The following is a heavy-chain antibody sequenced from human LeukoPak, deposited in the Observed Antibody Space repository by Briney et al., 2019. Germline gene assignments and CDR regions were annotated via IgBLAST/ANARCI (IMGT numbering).Heavy chain of an antibody. Sequence: SETLSLTCTVSGGSISSYCWSWLRQPPGKGLEWIGYIYYSGSTNYNPSLKSRVTISVDTSKNQFSLKLSSVTAADTAVYYCARDSSSTGDYYMDVWGKGTTVTVSS. D-gene: IGHD1-26*01. V-gene: IGHV4-59*01. J-gene: IGHJ6*03. CDR3: ARDSSSTGDYYMDV. CDR2: IYYSGST. CDR1: GGSISSYC.